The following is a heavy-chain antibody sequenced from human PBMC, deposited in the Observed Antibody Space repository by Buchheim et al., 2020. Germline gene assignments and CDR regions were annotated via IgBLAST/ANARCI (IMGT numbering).Heavy chain of an antibody. Sequence: VQLVESGGGLVQPGGSLRLSCAASGFTFSSYWMHWVRQAPGKGLVWVSRINSDGSSTSYADSVKGRFTISRDNAKNTLYLQMNSLRAEDTAVYYCARDSFSRYDFWSGYYFGADYYYGMDVWGQGTT. V-gene: IGHV3-74*01. J-gene: IGHJ6*02. CDR2: INSDGSST. D-gene: IGHD3-3*01. CDR1: GFTFSSYW. CDR3: ARDSFSRYDFWSGYYFGADYYYGMDV.